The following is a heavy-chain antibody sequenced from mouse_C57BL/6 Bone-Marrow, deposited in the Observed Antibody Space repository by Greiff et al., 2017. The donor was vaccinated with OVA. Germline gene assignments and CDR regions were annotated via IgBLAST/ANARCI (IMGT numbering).Heavy chain of an antibody. CDR1: GFNIKDDY. CDR2: IDPENGDT. J-gene: IGHJ3*01. CDR3: IRSSWFAY. V-gene: IGHV14-4*01. D-gene: IGHD1-1*01. Sequence: EVQLVESGAELVRPGASVKLSCTASGFNIKDDYMHWVKQRPEQGLEWIGWIDPENGDTEYASKFQGKATITADTSSNTAYLQLSSLTSEDTAVYYCIRSSWFAYWGQGTLVTVSA.